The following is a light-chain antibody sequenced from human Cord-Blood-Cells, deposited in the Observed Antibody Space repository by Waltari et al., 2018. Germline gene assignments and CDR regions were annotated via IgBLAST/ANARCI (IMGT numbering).Light chain of an antibody. CDR2: KDS. V-gene: IGLV3-25*03. Sequence: SYELTQPPSVSVSPGQTARITCSGDALPKQYAYWYQQKPGQAPVLVIYKDSERPSGIPERFSGSSSGTTVTLTISGVQAEDEADYYRQSADSSGTVVFGGGTKLTVL. J-gene: IGLJ2*01. CDR3: QSADSSGTVV. CDR1: ALPKQY.